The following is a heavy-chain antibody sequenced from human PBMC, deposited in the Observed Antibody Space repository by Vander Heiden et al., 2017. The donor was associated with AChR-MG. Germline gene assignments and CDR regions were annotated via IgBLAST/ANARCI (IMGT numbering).Heavy chain of an antibody. CDR2: IKADGSKK. J-gene: IGHJ5*01. CDR3: AKNGRTFAS. Sequence: EVQLVESGGGLVQPGGSLSLSCAASGFTFSSSWMSWVRQAPGQGLVWVANIKADGSKKYYVDSLKGRFTISRDNAQNSLYLHMNSLRPEDTAVYYCAKNGRTFASCGQGTLVTVSS. CDR1: GFTFSSSW. V-gene: IGHV3-7*01.